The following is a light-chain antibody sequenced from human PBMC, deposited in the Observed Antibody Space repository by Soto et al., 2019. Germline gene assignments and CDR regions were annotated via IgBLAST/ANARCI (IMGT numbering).Light chain of an antibody. Sequence: DIQMTQSPSSLSASVGDRVTITCRASQDISNYLNWYQHRPGKAPKLLIYDASNLERGVPPRFSGTRSGTHFTFAITSLQPEDVATYYCQQSDSLPITFGQGTRLEI. J-gene: IGKJ5*01. CDR2: DAS. CDR1: QDISNY. CDR3: QQSDSLPIT. V-gene: IGKV1-33*01.